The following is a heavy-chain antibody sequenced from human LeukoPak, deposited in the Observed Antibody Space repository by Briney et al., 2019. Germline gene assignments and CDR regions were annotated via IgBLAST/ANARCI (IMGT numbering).Heavy chain of an antibody. D-gene: IGHD3-10*01. CDR1: GFTFGDYA. J-gene: IGHJ2*01. CDR2: IRSKAYGGTT. CDR3: TRERYYYGSGSYLPYWYFDL. V-gene: IGHV3-49*04. Sequence: GGSLRLSCTASGFTFGDYAMSWVRQAPGKGLEWVGFIRSKAYGGTTEYAASVKGRFTISRDDSKSIAYLQMNSLKTEDTAVYYCTRERYYYGSGSYLPYWYFDLWGRGTLVTVSS.